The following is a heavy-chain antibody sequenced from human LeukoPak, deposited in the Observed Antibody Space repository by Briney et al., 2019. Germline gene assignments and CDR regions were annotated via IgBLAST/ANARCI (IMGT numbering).Heavy chain of an antibody. Sequence: GGSLRLSCAASGFTFSSYAMSWVRQAPGKGLEWVTAISGSGGSTYYADSVKGRFTISRDNSKNTLYLQMNSLRAEDTAVYYCAKDRGHYDFWSGYYSNWFDPWGQGTLVTVSS. CDR1: GFTFSSYA. CDR2: ISGSGGST. J-gene: IGHJ5*02. D-gene: IGHD3-3*01. CDR3: AKDRGHYDFWSGYYSNWFDP. V-gene: IGHV3-23*01.